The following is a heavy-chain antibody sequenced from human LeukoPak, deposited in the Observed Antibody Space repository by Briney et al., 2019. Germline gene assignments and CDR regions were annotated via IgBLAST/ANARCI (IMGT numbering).Heavy chain of an antibody. J-gene: IGHJ4*02. CDR1: GFTFSSYA. D-gene: IGHD5-24*01. Sequence: GGSLRLSCAASGFTFSSYAMSWVRQAPGKGLEWVSVIYSGGSTYYADSVKGRFTISRDKSKSTLYFQMNGLRVEDTAVYYCAGGRWLQSLFDYWGQGTLVTVSS. CDR3: AGGRWLQSLFDY. V-gene: IGHV3-66*01. CDR2: IYSGGST.